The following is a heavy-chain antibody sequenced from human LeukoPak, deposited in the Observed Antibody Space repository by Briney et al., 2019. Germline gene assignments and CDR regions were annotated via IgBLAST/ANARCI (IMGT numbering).Heavy chain of an antibody. D-gene: IGHD3-9*01. CDR3: ARLDPVLRYFDWSKRNAFDI. CDR1: GGSISSSSYY. J-gene: IGHJ3*02. CDR2: IYYSGST. Sequence: PSETLSLTCTVSGGSISSSSYYWGWIRQPPGKGLEWIGSIYYSGSTYYNPSPKSRVTISVDTSKNQFSLKLSSVTAADTAVYYCARLDPVLRYFDWSKRNAFDIWGQGTMVTVSS. V-gene: IGHV4-39*01.